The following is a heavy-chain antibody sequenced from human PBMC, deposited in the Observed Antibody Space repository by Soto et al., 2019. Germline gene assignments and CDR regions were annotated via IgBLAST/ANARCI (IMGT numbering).Heavy chain of an antibody. CDR2: IYYNSGTT. D-gene: IGHD2-21*01. Sequence: SETLSLTCTVSGGSISSYYWSWIRQPPGKGLEWIGYIYYNSGTTNYNPSLKSRVTISGDTSKNQLSLKLSSVTAADMAVYYFARQGDDGYKSWFDPWGQGTLVTVSS. J-gene: IGHJ5*02. CDR3: ARQGDDGYKSWFDP. V-gene: IGHV4-59*08. CDR1: GGSISSYY.